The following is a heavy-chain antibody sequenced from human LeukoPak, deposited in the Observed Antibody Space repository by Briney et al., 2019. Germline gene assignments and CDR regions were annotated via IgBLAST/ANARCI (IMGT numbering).Heavy chain of an antibody. CDR3: AKLARYYYDSSGSNAFDI. CDR2: FSGIGGST. J-gene: IGHJ3*02. V-gene: IGHV3-23*01. D-gene: IGHD3-22*01. CDR1: GFTFSSYA. Sequence: GSLRLSFAASGFTFSSYAMSWFGQAPGKGREGVSAFSGIGGSTYYADSVKGRFTISRDNSKNTLYLQMNSLRAEDTAVYYCAKLARYYYDSSGSNAFDIWGQGTMVTVSS.